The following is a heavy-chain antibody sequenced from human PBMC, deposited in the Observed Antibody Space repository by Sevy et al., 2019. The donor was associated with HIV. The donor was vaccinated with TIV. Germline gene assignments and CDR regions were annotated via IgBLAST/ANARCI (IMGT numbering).Heavy chain of an antibody. Sequence: SETLSLTCTVSGGSISSGGYYWSWIRQHPGKGLEWIGYIYYSGTTYSNPSLKSRVTISVDTSKNQFSLKLSSVTAADTAVYYCARVHYYDSSTNKPSHFDYWGQGTLVTVSS. V-gene: IGHV4-31*03. CDR3: ARVHYYDSSTNKPSHFDY. CDR2: IYYSGTT. D-gene: IGHD3-22*01. J-gene: IGHJ4*01. CDR1: GGSISSGGYY.